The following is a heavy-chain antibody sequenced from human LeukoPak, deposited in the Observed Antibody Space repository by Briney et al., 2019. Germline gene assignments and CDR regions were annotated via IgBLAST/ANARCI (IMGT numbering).Heavy chain of an antibody. J-gene: IGHJ3*02. D-gene: IGHD6-13*01. Sequence: SETLSLTCAVYGGSFSGYYWSWIRQPPGKGLEWIGEINHSGSTNYNPSLKSRVTISVDTSKNQFSLKLSSVTAADTAVYYCARRDPPRRVAAAGTNAFDIWGQGTMVTVSS. CDR3: ARRDPPRRVAAAGTNAFDI. CDR1: GGSFSGYY. V-gene: IGHV4-34*01. CDR2: INHSGST.